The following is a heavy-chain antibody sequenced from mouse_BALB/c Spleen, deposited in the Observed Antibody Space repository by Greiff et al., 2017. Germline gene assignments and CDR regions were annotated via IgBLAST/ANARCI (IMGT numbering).Heavy chain of an antibody. CDR1: GFTFSSYA. CDR3: AREDGNYAMDY. V-gene: IGHV5-9-4*01. Sequence: EVKLQESGGGLVKPGGSLKLSCAASGFTFSSYAMSWVRQSPEKRLEWVAAISSGGSYPYYPDTVTGRFTISRDNAKNTLYLEMSSLRSEDTAMYYCAREDGNYAMDYWGQGTSVTVSS. J-gene: IGHJ4*01. D-gene: IGHD2-1*01. CDR2: ISSGGSYP.